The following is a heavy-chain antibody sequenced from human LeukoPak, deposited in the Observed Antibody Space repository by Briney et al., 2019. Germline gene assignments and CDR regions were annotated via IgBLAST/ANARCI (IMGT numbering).Heavy chain of an antibody. J-gene: IGHJ5*02. CDR2: ISSSSTI. Sequence: GGSLRLSCAASGFTFSSYSMNWVRQAPGKGLEWVSYISSSSTIYYADSVKGRFTISRDNAKNSLYLQMNSLRAEDTAVYYCAKVSLSSSTSPTPLDPWGQGTLVIVSS. V-gene: IGHV3-48*04. CDR1: GFTFSSYS. D-gene: IGHD2-2*01. CDR3: AKVSLSSSTSPTPLDP.